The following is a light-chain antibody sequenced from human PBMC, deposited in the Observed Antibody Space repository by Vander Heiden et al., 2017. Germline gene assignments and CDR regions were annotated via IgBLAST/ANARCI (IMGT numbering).Light chain of an antibody. J-gene: IGKJ1*01. CDR3: QQDYTLWT. CDR2: GAS. CDR1: QSVRSN. Sequence: EIVMTQSPATLSVSPGERATLSCRASQSVRSNLAWYQQKPGQAPSLLIYGASTRANGIPDRFSGSGSGTEFTLTSSSLQSEDFAVYYWQQDYTLWTFGQGTKVEIK. V-gene: IGKV3-15*01.